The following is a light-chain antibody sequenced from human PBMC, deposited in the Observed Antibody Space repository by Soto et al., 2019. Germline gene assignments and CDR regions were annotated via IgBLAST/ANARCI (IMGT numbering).Light chain of an antibody. CDR2: GAS. V-gene: IGKV3-15*01. Sequence: EIVMTQSPVTLSVSPGERATLYCRASQSVTSNLAWYQQKPGQAPRLLIYGASTRATGIPARFSGSGSGTKFTLIISNLQSEDFAIYYCQQFNYWHRTFGQGINVVIK. J-gene: IGKJ1*01. CDR1: QSVTSN. CDR3: QQFNYWHRT.